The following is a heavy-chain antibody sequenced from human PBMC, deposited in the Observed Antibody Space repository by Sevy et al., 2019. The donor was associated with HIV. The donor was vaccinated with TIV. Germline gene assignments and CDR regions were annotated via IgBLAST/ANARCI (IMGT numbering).Heavy chain of an antibody. D-gene: IGHD2-2*01. CDR1: GFTFSSYW. CDR2: IKQDGSEK. J-gene: IGHJ6*02. V-gene: IGHV3-7*01. CDR3: ARDLYCSSTSCRIYYYYGMDV. Sequence: GGSLRLSCAASGFTFSSYWMSWVRQAPGKGLEWVANIKQDGSEKYYVDSVKGRFTISRDNAKNSLFLQMNSLEAEDTAAYYCARDLYCSSTSCRIYYYYGMDVWGQGTTVTVSS.